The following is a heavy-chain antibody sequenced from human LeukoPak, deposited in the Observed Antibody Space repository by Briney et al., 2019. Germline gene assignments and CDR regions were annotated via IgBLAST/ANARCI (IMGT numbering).Heavy chain of an antibody. CDR3: AKVPPSITAAGNWLGP. CDR1: GYTFTGYY. Sequence: GASVKVSCKASGYTFTGYYIHWVRQAPGQGHEWMGRINPNTGGTDYAQKFQGRVTMTRDTSITTAYMELSRLTSDDTAIYYCAKVPPSITAAGNWLGPWGQGALVTVSS. CDR2: INPNTGGT. V-gene: IGHV1-2*06. D-gene: IGHD6-13*01. J-gene: IGHJ5*02.